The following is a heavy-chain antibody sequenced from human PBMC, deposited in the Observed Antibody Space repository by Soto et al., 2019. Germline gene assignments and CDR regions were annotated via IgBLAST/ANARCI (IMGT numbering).Heavy chain of an antibody. V-gene: IGHV1-2*04. CDR2: INPNSGGT. Sequence: QVPLVQSGAEVKKPGASVKVSCKASGYTFTGYYMHWVRQAPGQGLEWMGWINPNSGGTNYAQKFQGWVTMTRDTSISTAYMELSRLRSDDTAVYYCARSLIAARHWYFDLWGRGTLVTVSS. CDR3: ARSLIAARHWYFDL. D-gene: IGHD6-6*01. J-gene: IGHJ2*01. CDR1: GYTFTGYY.